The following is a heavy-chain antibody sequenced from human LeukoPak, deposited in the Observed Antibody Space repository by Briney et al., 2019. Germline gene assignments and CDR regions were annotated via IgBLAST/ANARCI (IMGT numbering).Heavy chain of an antibody. CDR1: GFTFSSYG. D-gene: IGHD2-2*03. Sequence: PGGSLRLSCAASGFTFSSYGMSWVRQAPGKGLEWVSAISGSGGSTYYADSVKGRFTISRDNSKNTLYLQMNSPRAEDTAVYYCAKDLLDIVVIPAAPSYYYYYYMDVWGKGTTVTISS. CDR2: ISGSGGST. J-gene: IGHJ6*03. CDR3: AKDLLDIVVIPAAPSYYYYYYMDV. V-gene: IGHV3-23*01.